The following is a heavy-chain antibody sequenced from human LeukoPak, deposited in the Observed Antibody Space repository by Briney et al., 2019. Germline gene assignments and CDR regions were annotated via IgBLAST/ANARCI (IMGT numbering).Heavy chain of an antibody. J-gene: IGHJ4*02. D-gene: IGHD3-9*01. CDR1: GFPFSSYW. CDR3: TRVGHIDEGIDY. V-gene: IGHV3-7*04. Sequence: PGGSLRFSCVASGFPFSSYWMTWVRQAPGKGLEWVANIKQDGSKKSYVDSVKGRLTISRDNAKNSLYLQMNSLRAEDTAIYYCTRVGHIDEGIDYWGQGTLVTVSS. CDR2: IKQDGSKK.